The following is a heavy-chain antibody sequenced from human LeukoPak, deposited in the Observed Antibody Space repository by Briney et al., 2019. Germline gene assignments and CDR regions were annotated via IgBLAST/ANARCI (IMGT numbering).Heavy chain of an antibody. D-gene: IGHD1-26*01. CDR1: GFTVSSNY. Sequence: GGSLRLSCAASGFTVSSNYMSWVRQAPGKGLEWVSVIYSGGSTYYADSVKGRFTISRDNAKNSVYLQMNSLRAEDTALYFCARDSAFFAFDIWGQGTMVTVSS. CDR2: IYSGGST. J-gene: IGHJ3*02. CDR3: ARDSAFFAFDI. V-gene: IGHV3-53*01.